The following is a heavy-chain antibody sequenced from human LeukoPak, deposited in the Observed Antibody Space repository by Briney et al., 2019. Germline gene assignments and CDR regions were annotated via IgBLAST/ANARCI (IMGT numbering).Heavy chain of an antibody. V-gene: IGHV3-30*18. Sequence: PGGSLRLSCAASGFTFSSYSMHWVRQAPGKGLEWVAVISYDGSNKYYADSVKGRFTISRDNSKNTLYLQMNSLRAEDTAVYYCAKSYYYDSSGYFYYYYMDVWGKGTTVTVSS. D-gene: IGHD3-22*01. J-gene: IGHJ6*03. CDR3: AKSYYYDSSGYFYYYYMDV. CDR1: GFTFSSYS. CDR2: ISYDGSNK.